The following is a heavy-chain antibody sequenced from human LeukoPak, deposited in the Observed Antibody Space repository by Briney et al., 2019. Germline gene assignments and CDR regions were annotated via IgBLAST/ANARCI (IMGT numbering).Heavy chain of an antibody. V-gene: IGHV3-23*01. CDR1: GSTFSTYA. CDR3: AKEMATIRAFDF. Sequence: PGGSLRLSCAASGSTFSTYAMSWVRQAPGKGLEWVSVINGSGSSTYYAASVKGRITISRDNSKNTLYLQMNSLRAEATVVYYCAKEMATIRAFDFWGQGTMVTVSS. J-gene: IGHJ3*01. CDR2: INGSGSST. D-gene: IGHD5-24*01.